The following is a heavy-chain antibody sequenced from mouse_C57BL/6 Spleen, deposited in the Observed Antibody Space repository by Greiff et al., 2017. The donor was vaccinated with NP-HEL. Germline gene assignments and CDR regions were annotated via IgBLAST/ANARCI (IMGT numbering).Heavy chain of an antibody. CDR1: GFNIKDYY. Sequence: VQLQQSGAELVRPGASVKLSCTASGFNIKDYYMHWVKQRPEQGLEWIGRIDPEDGDTEYAPKFQGKATMTEDTSSNTAYLQLSSLTSEDTAVYYCTTTYYDSYYFDDWGQGTTLTVSS. CDR2: IDPEDGDT. CDR3: TTTYYDSYYFDD. V-gene: IGHV14-1*01. D-gene: IGHD2-4*01. J-gene: IGHJ2*01.